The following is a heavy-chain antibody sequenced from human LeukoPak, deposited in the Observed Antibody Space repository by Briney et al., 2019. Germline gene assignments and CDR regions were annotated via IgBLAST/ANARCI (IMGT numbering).Heavy chain of an antibody. D-gene: IGHD1-14*01. CDR2: LYSDGNT. CDR1: GFTVSTND. J-gene: IGHJ4*02. V-gene: IGHV3-53*01. Sequence: GGSLRLSCAASGFTVSTNDMTWVRQARGKGLEWVSVLYSDGNTKYADSVQGRFTISRDNSTNTLYLEMNSLSPDDTAVYYCARGVEPLAANTLAYWGQGTLVTVSS. CDR3: ARGVEPLAANTLAY.